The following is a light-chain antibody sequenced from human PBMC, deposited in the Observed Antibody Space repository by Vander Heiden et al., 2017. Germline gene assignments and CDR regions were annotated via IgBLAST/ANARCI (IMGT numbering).Light chain of an antibody. CDR1: QRSSSY. J-gene: IGKJ2*01. CDR2: AAS. V-gene: IGKV1-39*01. Sequence: GDRVTITCRARQRSSSYLNWYQQKPGKAPKLLIDAASSLQSGVPSRFSGSGSGTDFTLTISSLQAEDVATYYCQQSYSTPYTFGQGTKLEIK. CDR3: QQSYSTPYT.